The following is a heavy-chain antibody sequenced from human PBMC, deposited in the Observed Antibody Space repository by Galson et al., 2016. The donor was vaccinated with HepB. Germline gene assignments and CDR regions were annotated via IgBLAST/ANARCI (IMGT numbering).Heavy chain of an antibody. Sequence: SLRLSCAASGFTFSSYGMHWVRQAPGKGLEWVAVISYDGSHKYYAASVKGRFTISRDNSKNTLSLQMNSLRAEDTAVYYCAKNDILAGYSAFDYWGQGTLVTVSS. CDR1: GFTFSSYG. V-gene: IGHV3-30*18. CDR3: AKNDILAGYSAFDY. J-gene: IGHJ4*02. CDR2: ISYDGSHK. D-gene: IGHD3-9*01.